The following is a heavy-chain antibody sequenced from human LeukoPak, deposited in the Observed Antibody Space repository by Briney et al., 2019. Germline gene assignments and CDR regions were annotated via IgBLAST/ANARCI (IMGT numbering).Heavy chain of an antibody. Sequence: ASVKVSCKASGYTFTSNYMHWVRQAPGQGLKWMEIIHPSGGNTNYAQKFQGRVAMTRDTSTSTVYMELSSLRSEDTAIYYCARDCSSTRCQGPVFDNWGQGTLVTVSS. V-gene: IGHV1-46*01. CDR3: ARDCSSTRCQGPVFDN. D-gene: IGHD2-2*01. J-gene: IGHJ4*02. CDR2: IHPSGGNT. CDR1: GYTFTSNY.